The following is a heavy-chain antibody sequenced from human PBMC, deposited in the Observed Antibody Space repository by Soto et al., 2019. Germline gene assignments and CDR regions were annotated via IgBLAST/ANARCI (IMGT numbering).Heavy chain of an antibody. CDR1: GYPFTSYG. CDR3: DRGRIVSWIHDGFEI. D-gene: IGHD1-26*01. CDR2: ISAYNGKR. V-gene: IGHV1-18*01. Sequence: QGQLLQSGDEVKTPGASVRVSCRSSGYPFTSYGVSWVRQAPGQGLERVAWISAYNGKRDTAQKFQDRVTMTLDTTTDTAHMDLGDLTSADTAVYYCDRGRIVSWIHDGFEIWGQGTKVTVSS. J-gene: IGHJ3*02.